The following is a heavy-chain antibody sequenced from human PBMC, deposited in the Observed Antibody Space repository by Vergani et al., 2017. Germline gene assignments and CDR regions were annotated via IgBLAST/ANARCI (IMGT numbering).Heavy chain of an antibody. CDR1: GFTFSNYG. D-gene: IGHD6-19*01. Sequence: QVHLVESGGGVVQPGRSLRLSCAASGFTFSNYGMHWVRQAPGKGLQWVAFIQYDGSSSYYSDSLKGRLTISRDTSSNTLYLQMRSLRVEDTAVYYCAKDRASGWGLDYWGQGILVTVSS. V-gene: IGHV3-30*02. CDR3: AKDRASGWGLDY. CDR2: IQYDGSSS. J-gene: IGHJ4*02.